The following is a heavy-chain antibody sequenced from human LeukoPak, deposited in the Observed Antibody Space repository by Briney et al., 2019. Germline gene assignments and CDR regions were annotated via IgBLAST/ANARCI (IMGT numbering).Heavy chain of an antibody. D-gene: IGHD3-22*01. CDR3: AKDPPTDYYDSSGYYFSY. V-gene: IGHV3-23*01. Sequence: PGGSLRLSCAASGFTFSFAAMTWVRQGPGKGLEWVSLISASGGSTYYADSVKGRFTISRDNSRNTLYLQMNSLRAEDTAVYYCAKDPPTDYYDSSGYYFSYWGQGTLVTVSS. J-gene: IGHJ4*02. CDR2: ISASGGST. CDR1: GFTFSFAA.